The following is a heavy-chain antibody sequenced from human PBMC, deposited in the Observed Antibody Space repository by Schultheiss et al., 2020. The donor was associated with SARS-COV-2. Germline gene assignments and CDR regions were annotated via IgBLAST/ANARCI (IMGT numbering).Heavy chain of an antibody. V-gene: IGHV4-59*01. D-gene: IGHD7-27*01. CDR1: GGSISSYY. CDR3: ARETYWGSDF. Sequence: SQTLSLTCTVSGGSISSYYWSWIRQPPGKGLEWIGSIYHSGSTHYNPSLKSRVTISVDTSKNQFSLKLSSVTAADTAVYYCARETYWGSDFWGQGTQVTVSS. J-gene: IGHJ4*02. CDR2: IYHSGST.